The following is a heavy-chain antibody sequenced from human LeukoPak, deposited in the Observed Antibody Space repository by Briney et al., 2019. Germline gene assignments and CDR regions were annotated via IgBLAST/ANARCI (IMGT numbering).Heavy chain of an antibody. CDR1: GYSISSDYY. J-gene: IGHJ4*02. Sequence: SETLSLTCTVSGYSISSDYYWSWIRQPPGKGLEWIGYIYYSGSTYYNPSLKSRVTISVDTSKNQFSLKLSSVTAADTAVYYCARVKSYYFDYWGQGTLVTVSS. CDR3: ARVKSYYFDY. D-gene: IGHD4-23*01. CDR2: IYYSGST. V-gene: IGHV4-30-4*08.